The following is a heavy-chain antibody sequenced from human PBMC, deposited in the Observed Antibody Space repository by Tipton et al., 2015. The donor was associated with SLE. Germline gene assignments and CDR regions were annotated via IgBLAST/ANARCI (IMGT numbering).Heavy chain of an antibody. CDR2: IRYDGSNK. J-gene: IGHJ4*02. D-gene: IGHD2-21*02. CDR3: AKESGKVVTANLNY. CDR1: GFTFSSYG. V-gene: IGHV3-30*02. Sequence: SLRLSCAASGFTFSSYGMHWVRQAPGKGLGWVAFIRYDGSNKYYADSVKGRFTISRDNSKNTLYLQMNSLRAEDTAVYYCAKESGKVVTANLNYWGQGTLVTVSS.